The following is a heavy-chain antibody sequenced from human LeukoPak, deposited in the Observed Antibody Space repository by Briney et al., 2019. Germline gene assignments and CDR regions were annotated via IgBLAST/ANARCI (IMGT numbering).Heavy chain of an antibody. CDR2: ISSSSSYI. D-gene: IGHD6-13*01. CDR3: ARDKAHLAAAGFIDY. CDR1: GFTFSYYW. V-gene: IGHV3-21*04. J-gene: IGHJ4*02. Sequence: PGGSLRLSCAASGFTFSYYWMNWVRQAPGKGLEWVSSISSSSSYIYYADSVKGRFTISRDNAKNSLYLQMNSLRAEDTAVYYCARDKAHLAAAGFIDYWGQGTLVTVSS.